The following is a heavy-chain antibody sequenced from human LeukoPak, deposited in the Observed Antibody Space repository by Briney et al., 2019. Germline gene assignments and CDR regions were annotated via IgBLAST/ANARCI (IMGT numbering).Heavy chain of an antibody. Sequence: GGSLRLSCAASGFTFADYAMTWVSQAPGKGLEWVSYISSSSSTIYYADSVKGRFTISRDNAKNSLYLQMNSLRAEDTAVYYCAREFGFHWGQGTLVTVSS. J-gene: IGHJ4*02. D-gene: IGHD3-10*01. CDR3: AREFGFH. CDR1: GFTFADYA. CDR2: ISSSSSTI. V-gene: IGHV3-48*01.